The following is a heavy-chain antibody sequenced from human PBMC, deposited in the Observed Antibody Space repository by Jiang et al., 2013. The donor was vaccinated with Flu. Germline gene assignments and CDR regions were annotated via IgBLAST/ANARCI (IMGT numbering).Heavy chain of an antibody. CDR2: INPNSGGT. CDR3: ARDKGSSGWYEFDP. Sequence: GAEVKKPGASVKVSCKASGYTFTGYYMHWVRQAPGQGLEWMGWINPNSGGTNYAQKFQGWVTMTRDTSISTAYMELSRLRSDDTAVYYCARDKGSSGWYEFDPWGQGTLVTVSS. V-gene: IGHV1-2*04. J-gene: IGHJ5*02. D-gene: IGHD6-19*01. CDR1: GYTFTGYY.